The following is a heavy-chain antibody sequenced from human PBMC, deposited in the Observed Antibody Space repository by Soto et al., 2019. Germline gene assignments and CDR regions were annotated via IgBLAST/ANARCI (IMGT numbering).Heavy chain of an antibody. Sequence: GASVKVSCKASGYTFTGYYMHWVRRAPGQGLEWMGWINPNSGGTNYAQKFQGWVTMTRDTSISTAYMELSRLRSDDTAVYYCARTLGYSGYDQYYFDYWGQGTLVTVSS. D-gene: IGHD5-12*01. CDR2: INPNSGGT. CDR3: ARTLGYSGYDQYYFDY. CDR1: GYTFTGYY. J-gene: IGHJ4*02. V-gene: IGHV1-2*04.